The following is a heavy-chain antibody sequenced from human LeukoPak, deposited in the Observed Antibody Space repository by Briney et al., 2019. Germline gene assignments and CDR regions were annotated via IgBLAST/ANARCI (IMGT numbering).Heavy chain of an antibody. V-gene: IGHV5-51*01. CDR3: ARTSGCDRIDN. CDR1: GYTFTSYW. CDR2: IYAGDSDT. J-gene: IGHJ4*02. D-gene: IGHD5-12*01. Sequence: GESLKISCKASGYTFTSYWIGWVRQMPGKGLQWMGIIYAGDSDTRYSPSFQGQVTISADKSISTAYLQWNSLKASDTAMYYCARTSGCDRIDNWGQGTLVTVSS.